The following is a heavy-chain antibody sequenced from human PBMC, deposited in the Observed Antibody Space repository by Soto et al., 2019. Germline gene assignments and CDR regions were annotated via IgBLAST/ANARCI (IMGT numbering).Heavy chain of an antibody. CDR2: VSKSGYT. CDR1: GFTFTNYG. Sequence: EVHFLESGGGLVRPGGSLTLSCAVSGFTFTNYGINWVRQAPGKWLELVSSVSKSGYTYYSESVKGRFTISRDNARNSVSLHMDNLRADDTAVYYCTREDSIIIPAVADFWGQGTLVTVSS. V-gene: IGHV3-21*01. D-gene: IGHD6-19*01. J-gene: IGHJ4*02. CDR3: TREDSIIIPAVADF.